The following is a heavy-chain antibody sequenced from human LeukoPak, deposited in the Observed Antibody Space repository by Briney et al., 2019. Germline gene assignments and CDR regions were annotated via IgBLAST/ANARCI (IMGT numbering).Heavy chain of an antibody. D-gene: IGHD3-9*01. CDR2: IYHSGST. CDR3: TRENYDILTGSANNYGMDV. J-gene: IGHJ6*02. CDR1: GGSISSGGYY. Sequence: SETLSLTCTVSGGSISSGGYYWSWIRQPPGKGLEWIGYIYHSGSTYYNPSLKSRVTISVDTSKNQFSRKLSSVTAADTAVYYCTRENYDILTGSANNYGMDVWGQGTTVTVSS. V-gene: IGHV4-30-2*05.